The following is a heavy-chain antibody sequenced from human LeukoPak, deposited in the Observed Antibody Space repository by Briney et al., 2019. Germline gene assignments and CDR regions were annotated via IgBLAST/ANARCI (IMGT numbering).Heavy chain of an antibody. J-gene: IGHJ4*02. D-gene: IGHD2-2*01. CDR2: ISSSSSNI. CDR1: GFTFSSYP. Sequence: GGSLRLPCAASGFTFSSYPMSWVRQAPGKGLEWLAYISSSSSNIYYADSVRGRFTISRDNAKNSLYLQMNSLRAEDTAVYYCARGGKGCCSTTNCLPYYLDYWGQGTLVTVSS. CDR3: ARGGKGCCSTTNCLPYYLDY. V-gene: IGHV3-48*01.